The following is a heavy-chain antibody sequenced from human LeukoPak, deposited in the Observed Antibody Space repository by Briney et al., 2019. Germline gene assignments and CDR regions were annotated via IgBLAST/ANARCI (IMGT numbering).Heavy chain of an antibody. CDR1: GLTFRDFD. J-gene: IGHJ6*02. CDR3: ARDKLPAPWDGMDV. D-gene: IGHD2-2*01. CDR2: IYSSGST. V-gene: IGHV3-53*01. Sequence: GGSLRLSCTASGLTFRDFDMSWVRQAPGKGLEWVSVIYSSGSTYYADSVKGRFTISRDNSKNTLYLQMNSLRPEDTAVYYCARDKLPAPWDGMDVWGQGTTVTVSS.